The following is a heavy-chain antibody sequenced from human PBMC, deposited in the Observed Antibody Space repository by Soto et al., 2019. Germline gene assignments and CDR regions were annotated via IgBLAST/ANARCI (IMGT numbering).Heavy chain of an antibody. CDR1: GYTFTGYY. CDR3: ARDYYEGYGSRSHDLGY. D-gene: IGHD3-10*01. CDR2: INPSGGST. J-gene: IGHJ4*02. Sequence: ASVKVSCKASGYTFTGYYMHWVRQDPGQGLEWMGIINPSGGSTSYAQKFQGRVTMTRDTSTSTVYMELSSLRSEDTAVYYCARDYYEGYGSRSHDLGYWGQGTLVTVSS. V-gene: IGHV1-46*01.